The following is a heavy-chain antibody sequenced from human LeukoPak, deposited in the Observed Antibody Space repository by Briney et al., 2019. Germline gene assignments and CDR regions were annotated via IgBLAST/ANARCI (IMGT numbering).Heavy chain of an antibody. V-gene: IGHV3-48*03. CDR3: ARNGVTGYYFDY. CDR2: ISNSGRTK. J-gene: IGHJ4*02. Sequence: GGSLRLSCAASGFTFSSYEMNWVRQAPGKGLEWVSFISNSGRTKYYADSVKGRFTISRDNAKNSLYLQMNSLRAEDTAVYYCARNGVTGYYFDYWGQGTLVTVSS. CDR1: GFTFSSYE. D-gene: IGHD3-9*01.